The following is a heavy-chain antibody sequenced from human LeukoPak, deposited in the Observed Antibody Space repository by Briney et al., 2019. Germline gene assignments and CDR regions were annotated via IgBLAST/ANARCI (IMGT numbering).Heavy chain of an antibody. D-gene: IGHD2-21*01. CDR1: GGSFSGYY. Sequence: SETLSLTCAVYGGSFSGYYWSWIRQPPGKGLEWIGEINHSGSTNYNPFLKSRVTISVDTSKNQFSLKLSSVTAADTAVYYCARSYCGGDCYSGHDAFDIWGQGTMVTVSS. V-gene: IGHV4-34*01. J-gene: IGHJ3*02. CDR2: INHSGST. CDR3: ARSYCGGDCYSGHDAFDI.